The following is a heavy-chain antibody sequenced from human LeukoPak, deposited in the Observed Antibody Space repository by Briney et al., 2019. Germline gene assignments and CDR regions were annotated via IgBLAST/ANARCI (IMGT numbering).Heavy chain of an antibody. Sequence: SETLSLTCTVSGGSISSYYWSWIRQPPGKGMEWIGFIYYSGSTYYNPSLKSRVTISVDTFKNQFSLKLSSVTAADTAVYYCASLFYYDSSDWGQGTLVTV. CDR1: GGSISSYY. J-gene: IGHJ4*02. D-gene: IGHD3-22*01. V-gene: IGHV4-59*04. CDR3: ASLFYYDSSD. CDR2: IYYSGST.